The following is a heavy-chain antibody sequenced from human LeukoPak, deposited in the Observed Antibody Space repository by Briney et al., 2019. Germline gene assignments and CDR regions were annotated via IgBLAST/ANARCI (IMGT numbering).Heavy chain of an antibody. V-gene: IGHV3-21*01. CDR3: ARDRMADDYGMDV. Sequence: GGSLRLSCAASGFTFSSYSMNWVRQAPGKGLEWVSSISGSSSYIYYADSVKGRFTISRDNAKNSLYLQMNSLRAEDTAVYYCARDRMADDYGMDVWGQGTTVTVSS. CDR2: ISGSSSYI. D-gene: IGHD5-24*01. J-gene: IGHJ6*02. CDR1: GFTFSSYS.